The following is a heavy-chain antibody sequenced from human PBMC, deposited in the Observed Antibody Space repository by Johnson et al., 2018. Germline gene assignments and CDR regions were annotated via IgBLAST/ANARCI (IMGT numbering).Heavy chain of an antibody. D-gene: IGHD6-13*01. J-gene: IGHJ3*02. Sequence: VQLVESGGGVVQPGRSLRLSCAASGFTFSSYGMHLVRQAPGKGLEWVAVISYDGSNKYYADSVKGRFPISRDNSKNTLYLQMNSLRAEDTAVYDCARESWAYSSSCQKVAFDIWGQGTMVTVSS. CDR3: ARESWAYSSSCQKVAFDI. CDR1: GFTFSSYG. V-gene: IGHV3-30*03. CDR2: ISYDGSNK.